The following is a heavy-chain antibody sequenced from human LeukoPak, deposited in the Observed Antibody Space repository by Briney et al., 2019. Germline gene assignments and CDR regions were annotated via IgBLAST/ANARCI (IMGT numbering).Heavy chain of an antibody. CDR2: ISSNGAGT. CDR1: GFSFSGNA. V-gene: IGHV3-64D*09. J-gene: IGHJ4*02. D-gene: IGHD1-26*01. CDR3: VKGGSEGGDY. Sequence: GGSLRLSCSASGFSFSGNAMHWVRQAPGKGLEYVSAISSNGAGTYYVDSVKGRFTISRDNSKNTLYLQMSSLRLEDTALYHCVKGGSEGGDYWGQGTLVTVSS.